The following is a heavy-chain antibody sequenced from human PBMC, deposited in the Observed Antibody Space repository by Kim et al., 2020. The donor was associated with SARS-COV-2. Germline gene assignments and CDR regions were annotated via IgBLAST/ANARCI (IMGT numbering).Heavy chain of an antibody. D-gene: IGHD6-19*01. CDR3: ARDWVIAVARADAFDI. Sequence: SVKGRFTISRDNAKNSLYLQMNSRRDEDTAVYYCARDWVIAVARADAFDIWGQGTMVTVSS. V-gene: IGHV3-48*02. J-gene: IGHJ3*02.